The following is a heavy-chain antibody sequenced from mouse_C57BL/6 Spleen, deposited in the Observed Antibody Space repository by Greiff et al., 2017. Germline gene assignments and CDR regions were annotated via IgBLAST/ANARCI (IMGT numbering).Heavy chain of an antibody. CDR1: GYTFTSYG. J-gene: IGHJ2*01. CDR3: ARDYGSSYGEDY. Sequence: QVQLQQSGAELARPGASVKLSCKASGYTFTSYGISWVKQRTGQGLEWIGEIYPRSGNTYYNEKFKGKATLTADKSSSKAYMELRSLTSEDSAVYFCARDYGSSYGEDYWGQGTTRTVSS. D-gene: IGHD1-1*01. CDR2: IYPRSGNT. V-gene: IGHV1-81*01.